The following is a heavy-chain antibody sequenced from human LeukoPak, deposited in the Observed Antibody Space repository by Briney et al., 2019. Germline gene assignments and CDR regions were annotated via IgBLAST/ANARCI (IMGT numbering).Heavy chain of an antibody. CDR1: GFTFSSYW. V-gene: IGHV3-74*01. J-gene: IGHJ4*02. Sequence: PGGSLRLSCAASGFTFSSYWMHWVRQAPGKGLVWVSRINSDGSSTSYADSVKGRFTISRDNAKNTLYLQMNSLRAEDTAVYYCARDYDSSGYYALLGYWGQGTLVTVSS. D-gene: IGHD3-22*01. CDR3: ARDYDSSGYYALLGY. CDR2: INSDGSST.